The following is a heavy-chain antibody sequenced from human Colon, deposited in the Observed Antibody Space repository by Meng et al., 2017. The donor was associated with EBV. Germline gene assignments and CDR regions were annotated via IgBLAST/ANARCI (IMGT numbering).Heavy chain of an antibody. CDR3: VRSSAWVRTGFDP. CDR2: IGHSGFT. Sequence: QSQLQESGPGLVKPSEALSLTCSVSGGPISTSGYYWGWIRQPPGKGLEWIGSIGHSGFTYYTPSLKSRVAVSLDTSKSQFSLMLTSVTAADTAVYYCVRSSAWVRTGFDPWGQGTLVTVSS. CDR1: GGPISTSGYY. D-gene: IGHD6-19*01. V-gene: IGHV4-39*01. J-gene: IGHJ5*02.